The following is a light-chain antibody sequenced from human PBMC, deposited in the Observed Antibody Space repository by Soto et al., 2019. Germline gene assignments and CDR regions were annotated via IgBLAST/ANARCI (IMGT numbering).Light chain of an antibody. CDR3: QQYYGAPVT. Sequence: DIVMTQSPDSLAVSLGERATINCKSSQIGLSSANNKNYLAWYQQKPAQPPKQLIYWATTRESGVPDRFSGSGSGTDFSLSISSLQAEDVAVYYCQQYYGAPVTFGQGTRLEIK. J-gene: IGKJ5*01. CDR2: WAT. V-gene: IGKV4-1*01. CDR1: QIGLSSANNKNY.